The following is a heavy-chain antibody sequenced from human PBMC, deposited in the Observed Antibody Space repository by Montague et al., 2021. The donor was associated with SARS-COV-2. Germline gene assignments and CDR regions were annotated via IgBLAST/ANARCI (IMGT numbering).Heavy chain of an antibody. J-gene: IGHJ5*02. CDR2: ISYSGST. V-gene: IGHV4-59*01. D-gene: IGHD2-15*01. Sequence: SETLSLTCTDSGGSISSYYWSWIRQPPGKGLEWIGYISYSGSTNXNPSLKSRVTMSVDTSKNHFSLKLNSVTAADTAVYYCARDGCSGGSCYYNWFDPWGQGTLVTVSS. CDR3: ARDGCSGGSCYYNWFDP. CDR1: GGSISSYY.